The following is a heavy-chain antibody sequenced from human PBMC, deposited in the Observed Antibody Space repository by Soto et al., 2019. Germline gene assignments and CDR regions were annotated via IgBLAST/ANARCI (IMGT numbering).Heavy chain of an antibody. CDR3: ARRTAINYYYYGMDV. D-gene: IGHD5-18*01. Sequence: HPGRYLRLCCAASGVTVSSNYMSWVRQAPGKGLEWVSVIYSGGSTYYADSVKGRFTISRDNSKNTLYLQMNSLRAEDTAVYYCARRTAINYYYYGMDVWGQGTTVTVSS. V-gene: IGHV3-53*01. CDR1: GVTVSSNY. J-gene: IGHJ6*02. CDR2: IYSGGST.